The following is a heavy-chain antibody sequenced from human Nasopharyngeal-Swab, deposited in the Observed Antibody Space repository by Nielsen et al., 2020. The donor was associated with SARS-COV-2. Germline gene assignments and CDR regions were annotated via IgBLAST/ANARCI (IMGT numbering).Heavy chain of an antibody. Sequence: WIRQPPGKGLEWIGCFSHSGTTYYKSSLKSRATISLDKSKSQFSLRLNSVTAADTAIYFCARDSLRGSGFAAWDYYGLDVWGQGTTVTV. D-gene: IGHD5-12*01. CDR2: FSHSGTT. CDR3: ARDSLRGSGFAAWDYYGLDV. J-gene: IGHJ6*02. V-gene: IGHV4-30-4*01.